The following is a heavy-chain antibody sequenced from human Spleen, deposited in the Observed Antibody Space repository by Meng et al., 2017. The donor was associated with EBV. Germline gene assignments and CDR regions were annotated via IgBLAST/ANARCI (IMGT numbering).Heavy chain of an antibody. CDR3: ARSAVTGTSAFDT. D-gene: IGHD2-21*02. CDR1: GYTFSNYA. CDR2: ISGDNDDS. Sequence: QVQLVQSGAEVKKPGASVKVSCKASGYTFSNYAVTWVRQAPGQGLEWMGWISGDNDDSEYARKFQGRVTMTADTSTSTAYMELRSLRSDDTAVYYCARSAVTGTSAFDTWGQGTLVTVAS. J-gene: IGHJ5*02. V-gene: IGHV1-18*01.